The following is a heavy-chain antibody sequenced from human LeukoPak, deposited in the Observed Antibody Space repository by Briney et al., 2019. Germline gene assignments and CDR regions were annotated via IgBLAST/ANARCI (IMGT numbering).Heavy chain of an antibody. J-gene: IGHJ5*02. CDR3: ARGSSGGSCYSRVHAGWFDP. Sequence: SETLSLTCAVYGGSFSGYYWSWIRQPPGKGLEWIGEINHSGSTNYNPSLKSRVTISVDTSKNQFSLKPSSVNAADTAVYYCARGSSGGSCYSRVHAGWFDPWGQGTLVTVSS. D-gene: IGHD2-15*01. V-gene: IGHV4-34*01. CDR1: GGSFSGYY. CDR2: INHSGST.